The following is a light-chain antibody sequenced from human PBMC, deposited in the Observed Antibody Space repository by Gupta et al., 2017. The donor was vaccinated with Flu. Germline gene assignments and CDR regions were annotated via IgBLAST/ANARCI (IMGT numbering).Light chain of an antibody. J-gene: IGKJ2*03. CDR3: QQSYSTPPS. CDR2: TAS. Sequence: DIQMTQSPSSLPASVGDRVTITCRASQSISSYLNWYQQKLGKAPKVLIYTASSLQSGVPSRFSGSGSGTDFTLTISSLQPEDFATYSCQQSYSTPPSFGQGTKLEIK. V-gene: IGKV1-39*01. CDR1: QSISSY.